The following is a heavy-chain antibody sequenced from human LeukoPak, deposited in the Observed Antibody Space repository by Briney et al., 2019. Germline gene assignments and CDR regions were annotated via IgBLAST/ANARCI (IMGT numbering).Heavy chain of an antibody. J-gene: IGHJ4*02. CDR3: ARLVGAVDY. Sequence: SVKVSCKASGYTYTSYYMHWVRQAPGQGLEWMGGIIPIFGTANYAQKFQGRVTITTDESTSTAYMELSSLRSEDTAVYYCARLVGAVDYWGQGTLVTVSS. CDR1: GYTYTSYY. V-gene: IGHV1-69*05. CDR2: IIPIFGTA. D-gene: IGHD1-26*01.